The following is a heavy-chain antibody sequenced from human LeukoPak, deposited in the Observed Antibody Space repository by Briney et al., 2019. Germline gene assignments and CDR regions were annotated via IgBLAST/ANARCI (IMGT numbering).Heavy chain of an antibody. CDR2: IYTSGST. CDR3: ARARWLRTSHYYYYRDV. CDR1: GGSISSYY. V-gene: IGHV4-4*07. D-gene: IGHD5-24*01. J-gene: IGHJ6*03. Sequence: SETLSLTCTVSGGSISSYYWSWIRQPAGQGLEWIGRIYTSGSTNYNPSLKSRVTMSVDTSNNQFSLKLSSVTAADTAVYYCARARWLRTSHYYYYRDVWGKGTTVTVSS.